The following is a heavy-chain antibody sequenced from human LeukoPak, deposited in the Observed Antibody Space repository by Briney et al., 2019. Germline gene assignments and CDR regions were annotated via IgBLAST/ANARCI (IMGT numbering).Heavy chain of an antibody. V-gene: IGHV3-66*01. CDR1: GFTVGNKY. CDR3: ALDYSARFDP. CDR2: IYSGVNRT. Sequence: GGSLRLSCEASGFTVGNKYMSWVRQAPGKGLEWLRIIYSGVNRTYYADSVKGRFTISRDKSKNTVYLQMNSLRPEDTAVYYCALDYSARFDPSGQGTRVTVSS. J-gene: IGHJ5*02. D-gene: IGHD2-15*01.